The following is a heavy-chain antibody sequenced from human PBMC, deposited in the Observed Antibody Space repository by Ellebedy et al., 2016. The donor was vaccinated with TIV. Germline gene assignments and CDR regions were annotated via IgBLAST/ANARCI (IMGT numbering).Heavy chain of an antibody. CDR1: GYTFTGYY. Sequence: AASVKVSCKASGYTFTGYYIHWVRHAPGQGLEWMAWINPNNGDTAFAQSLQGRVTMTTDTSISTAYMELSSLTSDDTAVYYCVRDLTNPLKGDYWGQGTLATVSS. CDR3: VRDLTNPLKGDY. D-gene: IGHD1-14*01. CDR2: INPNNGDT. J-gene: IGHJ4*02. V-gene: IGHV1-2*02.